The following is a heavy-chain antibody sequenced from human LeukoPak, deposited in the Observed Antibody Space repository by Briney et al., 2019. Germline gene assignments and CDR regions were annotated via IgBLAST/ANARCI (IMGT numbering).Heavy chain of an antibody. J-gene: IGHJ4*02. CDR1: GFTFSSYA. Sequence: PGRSLRLSCAASGFTFSSYAMHWVRQAPGKGLEWVAVISYDGSNKYYADSVKGRFTISRDNSKNTLYLQMNSLRAEDTAVYYCAREDSSGYYDYWGQGTLVTVSS. V-gene: IGHV3-30*01. CDR3: AREDSSGYYDY. CDR2: ISYDGSNK. D-gene: IGHD3-22*01.